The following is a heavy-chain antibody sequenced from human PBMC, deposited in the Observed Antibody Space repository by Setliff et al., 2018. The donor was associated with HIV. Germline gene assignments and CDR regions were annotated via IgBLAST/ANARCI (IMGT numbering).Heavy chain of an antibody. CDR3: ASVSDFWSVSFGY. CDR1: RFTFSNYW. CDR2: IKEDGSEK. J-gene: IGHJ4*02. D-gene: IGHD3-3*01. Sequence: PGGSLRLSCAASRFTFSNYWMNWVRQAPGKGLEWVANIKEDGSEKNYVDSVKGRFTISRDNAQNSLDLQMNSLRAEDTAVYYCASVSDFWSVSFGYWGQGALVTVSS. V-gene: IGHV3-7*03.